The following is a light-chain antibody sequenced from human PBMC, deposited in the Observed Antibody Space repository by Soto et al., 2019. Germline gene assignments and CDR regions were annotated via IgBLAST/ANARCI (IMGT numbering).Light chain of an antibody. V-gene: IGKV1-39*01. Sequence: DIQMTQSPSSLSASVGDRVTITCRASQSISSYLHWYQQKPGKAPKLLIYAASSLQSGVPSRFSGSGSGTDFTLTISSRQPEDFATYYCQQRDSTPMHTVGQGNKLEIK. CDR1: QSISSY. CDR3: QQRDSTPMHT. J-gene: IGKJ2*01. CDR2: AAS.